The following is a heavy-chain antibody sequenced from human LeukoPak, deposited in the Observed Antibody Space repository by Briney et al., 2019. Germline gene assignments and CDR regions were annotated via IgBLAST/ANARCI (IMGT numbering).Heavy chain of an antibody. Sequence: SETLSLTCTVSGGSVSSDSYYWSWIRQPPGKSLEWIGHVYHTGHINYNPPLRSRVTISVDTSRNQFSLDLTSVSAADTAVYYCARDRGGGRGYSEGLGYWGQGALVTVSS. D-gene: IGHD5-18*01. CDR2: VYHTGHI. CDR1: GGSVSSDSYY. CDR3: ARDRGGGRGYSEGLGY. J-gene: IGHJ4*02. V-gene: IGHV4-61*01.